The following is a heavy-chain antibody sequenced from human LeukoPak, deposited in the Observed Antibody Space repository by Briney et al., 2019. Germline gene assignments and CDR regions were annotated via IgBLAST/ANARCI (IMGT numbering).Heavy chain of an antibody. D-gene: IGHD2-2*01. J-gene: IGHJ4*02. CDR3: ARDSRTRYCSSTSCYGIFDY. Sequence: SVKVSCKASGGTFISYAISWVRQARGKGLEWMGGIIPILGIANYAQKFQGRVTITADKYTSKAYMEVRSLRSEHTAVYYCARDSRTRYCSSTSCYGIFDYWGQGTLVTVSS. CDR1: GGTFISYA. CDR2: IIPILGIA. V-gene: IGHV1-69*10.